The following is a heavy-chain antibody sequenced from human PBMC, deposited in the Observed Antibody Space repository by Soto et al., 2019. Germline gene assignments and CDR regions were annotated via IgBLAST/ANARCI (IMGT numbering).Heavy chain of an antibody. J-gene: IGHJ3*02. CDR1: GFTFSSYS. V-gene: IGHV3-21*01. D-gene: IGHD5-12*01. CDR2: ISSSSYI. Sequence: VGSLRLSCAASGFTFSSYSMNWVRQAPGKGLEWVSSISSSSYIYYADSVKGRFTISRDNAKNSLYLQMNSLRAEDTAVYYCARGALRGYSGYDHDAFDIWGQGTMVTVSS. CDR3: ARGALRGYSGYDHDAFDI.